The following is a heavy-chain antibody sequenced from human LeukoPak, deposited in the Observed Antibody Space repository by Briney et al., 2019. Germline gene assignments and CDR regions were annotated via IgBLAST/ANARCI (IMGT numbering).Heavy chain of an antibody. CDR1: GFTFTGYY. CDR3: ARESGAYGEDDAFDM. D-gene: IGHD4-17*01. CDR2: VNPNSGAS. Sequence: GASVKLSCKASGFTFTGYYVHWVRQAPGQGLEGMGWVNPNSGASNWTHKFQGRVTMTGDTSVSTGSMELTSLRSDDTATYYCARESGAYGEDDAFDMWGQGTMVTVSS. V-gene: IGHV1-2*02. J-gene: IGHJ3*02.